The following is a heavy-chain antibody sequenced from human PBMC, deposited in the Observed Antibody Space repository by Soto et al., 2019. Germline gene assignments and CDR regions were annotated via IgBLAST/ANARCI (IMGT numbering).Heavy chain of an antibody. CDR1: AFTFSDYA. Sequence: EVQLLESGGGLVQPGGSLRLSCAASAFTFSDYAMNWVRQAPGKGREWVSQITAGGNTYYAESVKGRFTISRDNSKNTLYLQMNSLRAEDTAVYYCAKGPTATTTRADYWGQGILVTVSS. D-gene: IGHD1-1*01. V-gene: IGHV3-23*01. CDR3: AKGPTATTTRADY. J-gene: IGHJ4*02. CDR2: ITAGGNT.